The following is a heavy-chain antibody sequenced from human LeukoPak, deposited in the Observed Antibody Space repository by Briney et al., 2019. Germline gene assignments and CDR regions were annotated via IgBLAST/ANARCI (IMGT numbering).Heavy chain of an antibody. CDR3: ARQLWFGEAYFDY. V-gene: IGHV4-4*07. CDR2: IYTSGST. CDR1: GGSISSYY. Sequence: SETLSLTCTVSGGSISSYYWSWIWQPAGKGLEWIGRIYTSGSTNYNPSLKSRVTMSVDTSKNQFSLKLSSVTAADTAVYYCARQLWFGEAYFDYWGQGTLVTVSS. J-gene: IGHJ4*02. D-gene: IGHD3-10*01.